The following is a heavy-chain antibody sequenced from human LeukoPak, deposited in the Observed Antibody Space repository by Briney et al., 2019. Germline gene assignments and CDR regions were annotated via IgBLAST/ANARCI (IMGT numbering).Heavy chain of an antibody. Sequence: SETLSLTCTVSGGSISSSSYYWGWIRQPPGKGLEWIGSIYYSGSTYYNPSLKSRVTMSVDTSKNQFSLKLSSVTAADTAVYYCARDQSEAGTPDPPAFDYWGQGTLVTVSS. V-gene: IGHV4-39*07. CDR1: GGSISSSSYY. CDR3: ARDQSEAGTPDPPAFDY. CDR2: IYYSGST. D-gene: IGHD6-19*01. J-gene: IGHJ4*02.